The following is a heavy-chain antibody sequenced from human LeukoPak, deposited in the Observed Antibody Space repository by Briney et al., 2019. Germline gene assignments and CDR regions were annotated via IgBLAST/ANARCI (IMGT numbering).Heavy chain of an antibody. CDR1: RYTFTSYY. V-gene: IGHV1-46*01. Sequence: ASVKVSCKASRYTFTSYYMHWVRQAPGQGLEGMGIINPSGGSTSYAQKFQGRVTMTRDMSTSTVYMELSSLRSEDTAVYYCARGGQAVADWGNNWFDPWGQGTLVTVSS. CDR3: ARGGQAVADWGNNWFDP. J-gene: IGHJ5*02. CDR2: INPSGGST. D-gene: IGHD6-19*01.